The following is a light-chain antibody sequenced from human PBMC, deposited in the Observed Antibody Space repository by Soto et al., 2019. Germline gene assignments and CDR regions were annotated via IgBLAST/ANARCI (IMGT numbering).Light chain of an antibody. Sequence: EIVMTQSPATLSVSPGERATLSCRASQSVSSNLAWYQQKPGQAPRLLIYGASTRATGIPARFSGSGSGTEFTLTICSLQSEDFAVYYCQQYNNWPPEYTFGQGTKLEIK. J-gene: IGKJ2*01. CDR3: QQYNNWPPEYT. CDR2: GAS. V-gene: IGKV3-15*01. CDR1: QSVSSN.